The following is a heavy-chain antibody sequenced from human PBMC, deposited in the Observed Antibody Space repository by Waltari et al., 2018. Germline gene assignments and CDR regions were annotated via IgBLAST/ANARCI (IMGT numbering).Heavy chain of an antibody. J-gene: IGHJ4*02. D-gene: IGHD5-18*01. Sequence: EVQLVESGGGLVQPGGSLRLSCAASGFTFSSSWIHWVRQGPGQGPVWVSRANNDGSIITYADSVKGRFTMSRDNAKNTVYLQMNSLRAEDTAVYYCARVAGYRIDDWGQGTLVTVSS. CDR1: GFTFSSSW. CDR2: ANNDGSII. CDR3: ARVAGYRIDD. V-gene: IGHV3-74*01.